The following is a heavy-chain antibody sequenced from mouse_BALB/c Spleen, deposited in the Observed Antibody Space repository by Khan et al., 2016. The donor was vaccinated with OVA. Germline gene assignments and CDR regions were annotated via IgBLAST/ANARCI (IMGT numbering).Heavy chain of an antibody. Sequence: VQLQQSGPGLVKPSQSLSLTCTVTGYSITTDYAWNWIRQFPGNKLEWMGYISYSGNTKYNPSLKSRISITRDTSKNQFFLQLKSVTTEDTARYYCARVYGGDFDYWGQGTTLPVSS. V-gene: IGHV3-2*02. CDR1: GYSITTDYA. J-gene: IGHJ2*01. CDR3: ARVYGGDFDY. CDR2: ISYSGNT. D-gene: IGHD1-1*01.